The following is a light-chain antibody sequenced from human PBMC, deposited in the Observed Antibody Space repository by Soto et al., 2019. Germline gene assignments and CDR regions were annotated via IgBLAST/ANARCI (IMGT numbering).Light chain of an antibody. CDR2: AAS. CDR3: QQYYSYPWT. J-gene: IGKJ1*01. CDR1: QGISRY. Sequence: ALRMTQSPSSLSASTGDRVTITCRASQGISRYLAWYQQKPGKAPKLLIYAASTLQSGVPSRFSGSGSGTDFTLTISCLQSEDFATYYCQQYYSYPWTFGQGTKVEIK. V-gene: IGKV1-8*01.